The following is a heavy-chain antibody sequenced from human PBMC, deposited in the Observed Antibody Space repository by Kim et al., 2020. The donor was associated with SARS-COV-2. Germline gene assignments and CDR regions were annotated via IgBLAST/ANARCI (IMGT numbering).Heavy chain of an antibody. J-gene: IGHJ6*02. CDR1: GFTFSSYS. D-gene: IGHD3-22*01. CDR3: ARVEVYYYDSSGYYYEGGGRSKVGYGMDV. CDR2: ISSSSSYI. V-gene: IGHV3-21*01. Sequence: GGSLRLSCAASGFTFSSYSMNWVRQAPGKGLEWVSSISSSSSYIYYADSVKGRFTISRDNAKNSLYLQMNSLRAEDTAVYYCARVEVYYYDSSGYYYEGGGRSKVGYGMDVWGQGTTVTVSS.